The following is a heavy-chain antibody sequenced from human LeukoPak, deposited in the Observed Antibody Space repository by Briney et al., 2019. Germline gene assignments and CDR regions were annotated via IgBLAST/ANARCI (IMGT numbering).Heavy chain of an antibody. Sequence: PSETLSLTCTVSGGSISSYYWSWIRQPPGKGLEWIGYIYYSGSTNYNPSLKSRVTISVDTSKNQFSLKLSSVTAADTAVYYCARGVLVKPRYWSSTNCYTGGWFDPWGQGTLVTVSS. CDR1: GGSISSYY. D-gene: IGHD2-2*02. CDR3: ARGVLVKPRYWSSTNCYTGGWFDP. CDR2: IYYSGST. V-gene: IGHV4-59*01. J-gene: IGHJ5*02.